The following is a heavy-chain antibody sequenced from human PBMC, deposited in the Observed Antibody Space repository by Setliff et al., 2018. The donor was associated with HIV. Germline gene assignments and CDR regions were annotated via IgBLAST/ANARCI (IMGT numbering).Heavy chain of an antibody. V-gene: IGHV4-4*09. D-gene: IGHD3-22*01. J-gene: IGHJ4*02. Sequence: SLTCTVSGDSISTDYWTWIRQPPGKGLEWIGYIYNSASTSYNPSLKSRVTISVDTSKNQFSLKLSSVTAADTAVYYCVSREGTIVVVDHWGQGTLVTVSS. CDR1: GDSISTDY. CDR3: VSREGTIVVVDH. CDR2: IYNSAST.